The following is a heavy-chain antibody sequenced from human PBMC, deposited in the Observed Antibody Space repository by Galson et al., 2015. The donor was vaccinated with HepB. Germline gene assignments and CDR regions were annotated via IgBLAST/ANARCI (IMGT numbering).Heavy chain of an antibody. V-gene: IGHV1-69*10. J-gene: IGHJ5*02. Sequence: SVKVSCKASGGTFSSYAISWVRQAPGQGLEWMGGIIPILGIANYAQKFQGRVTITADKSTSTAYMELSSLRSEDTAVYYCARDRACSGGSSYSGSMRWFDPWGQGTLVTVSS. CDR1: GGTFSSYA. CDR3: ARDRACSGGSSYSGSMRWFDP. CDR2: IIPILGIA. D-gene: IGHD2-15*01.